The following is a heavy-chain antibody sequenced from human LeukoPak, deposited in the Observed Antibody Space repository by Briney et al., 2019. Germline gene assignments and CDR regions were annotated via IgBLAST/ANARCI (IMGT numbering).Heavy chain of an antibody. J-gene: IGHJ4*02. Sequence: ASVKVSCKTSGGTFSSYAFSWMRQAPGQGLEWVGRIIPIYNPVDYTQRFQGRVTITADESTSTAYMELSSLRSEDTAVYYCARDREDNWNDRLSYFDYWGQGTLVTVSS. CDR1: GGTFSSYA. V-gene: IGHV1-69*13. D-gene: IGHD1-20*01. CDR3: ARDREDNWNDRLSYFDY. CDR2: IIPIYNPV.